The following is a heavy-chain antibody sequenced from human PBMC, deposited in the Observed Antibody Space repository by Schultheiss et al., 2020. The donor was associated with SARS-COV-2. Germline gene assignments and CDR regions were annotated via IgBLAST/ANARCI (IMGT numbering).Heavy chain of an antibody. CDR1: GFTFSSYS. CDR2: ISSSSSYI. J-gene: IGHJ3*02. D-gene: IGHD3-10*01. CDR3: AREGVQYSGSGTKQGLTTGGAFDI. Sequence: GESLKISCAASGFTFSSYSMNWVRQAPGKGLEWVSSISSSSSYIFYADSVKGRFTISRDNAKNSLYLQMNSLRAEDTAVYYCAREGVQYSGSGTKQGLTTGGAFDIWGQGTMVTVSS. V-gene: IGHV3-21*04.